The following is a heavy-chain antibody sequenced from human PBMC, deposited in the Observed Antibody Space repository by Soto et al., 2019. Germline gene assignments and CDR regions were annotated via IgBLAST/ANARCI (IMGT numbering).Heavy chain of an antibody. CDR1: GYAFTTYG. CDR2: ISAHNGNT. CDR3: ARGRYGDY. J-gene: IGHJ4*02. Sequence: QVHLVQSGAEVKKPGASVKVSCKGSGYAFTTYGITWVRQAPGQGLEWMGWISAHNGNTNYAQKLQGRVTLTRDTSTSTAYMELRSLRSDDPDVYYCARGRYGDYWGQGALVTVSS. D-gene: IGHD1-1*01. V-gene: IGHV1-18*01.